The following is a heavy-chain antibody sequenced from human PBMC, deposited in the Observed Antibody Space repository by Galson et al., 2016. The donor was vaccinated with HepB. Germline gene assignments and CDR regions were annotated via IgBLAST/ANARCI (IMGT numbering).Heavy chain of an antibody. Sequence: SLRLSCAASGFTFSNSVMSWVRQAPGKGPEWVSVTSTLVDSTYYADSVKGRFTVSRDNSKNTVCLQMNSLRAEDTAVYYCAKASGYSNSWFNYWGQGTLVTVSS. CDR3: AKASGYSNSWFNY. J-gene: IGHJ5*01. V-gene: IGHV3-23*01. CDR2: TSTLVDST. D-gene: IGHD5-12*01. CDR1: GFTFSNSV.